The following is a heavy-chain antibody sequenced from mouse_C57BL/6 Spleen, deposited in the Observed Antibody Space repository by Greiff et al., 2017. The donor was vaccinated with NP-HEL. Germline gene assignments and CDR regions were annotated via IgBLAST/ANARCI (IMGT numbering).Heavy chain of an antibody. J-gene: IGHJ4*01. CDR3: ARNTVVARGYAMDY. CDR2: IWWDDDK. V-gene: IGHV8-8*01. CDR1: GFSLSTFGMG. D-gene: IGHD1-1*01. Sequence: QVTLKESGPGILQPSQTLSLTCSFSGFSLSTFGMGVGWIRQPSGKGLEWLAHIWWDDDKYYNPALKSRLTISKDTSKNQVFLKIANVDTADTATYYCARNTVVARGYAMDYWGQGTSVTVSS.